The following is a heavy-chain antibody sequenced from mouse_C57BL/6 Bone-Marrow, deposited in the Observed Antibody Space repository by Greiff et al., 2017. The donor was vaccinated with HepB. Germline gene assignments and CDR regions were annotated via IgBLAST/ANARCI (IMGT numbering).Heavy chain of an antibody. Sequence: VHVKQSGPELVKPGASVKISCKASGYTFTDYYMNWVKQSHGKSLEWIGDINPNNGGTSYNQKFKGKATLTVDKSSSTAYMELRSLTSEDSAVYYCARGSLEAYWGQGTLVTVSA. V-gene: IGHV1-26*01. CDR2: INPNNGGT. D-gene: IGHD6-1*01. CDR1: GYTFTDYY. J-gene: IGHJ3*01. CDR3: ARGSLEAY.